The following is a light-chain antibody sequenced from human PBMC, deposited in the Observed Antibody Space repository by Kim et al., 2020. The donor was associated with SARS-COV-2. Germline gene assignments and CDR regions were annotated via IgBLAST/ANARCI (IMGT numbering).Light chain of an antibody. Sequence: VALGQTARITCGGDNMGSKNVHWYQQKPGQAPVLVIYWDINLPSGIPDRFSGSNSGNTATLTISRARAGDETNYYCQLWDSSADVVFGGGTQLTVL. CDR3: QLWDSSADVV. CDR2: WDI. V-gene: IGLV3-9*01. CDR1: NMGSKN. J-gene: IGLJ2*01.